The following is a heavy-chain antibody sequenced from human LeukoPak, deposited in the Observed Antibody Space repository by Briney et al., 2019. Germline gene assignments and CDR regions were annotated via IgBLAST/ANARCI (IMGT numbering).Heavy chain of an antibody. CDR3: ARDDGDV. CDR2: INEDGSGK. V-gene: IGHV3-7*01. J-gene: IGHJ6*04. Sequence: VGSLRLSCVSSGFTFSHYWMKWVRQAPGKGLEWVASINEDGSGKFSVGSVKDRITISRDNTRNSLDLQINSLTVEDTAIYYCARDDGDVWGTGTTVTVSS. CDR1: GFTFSHYW.